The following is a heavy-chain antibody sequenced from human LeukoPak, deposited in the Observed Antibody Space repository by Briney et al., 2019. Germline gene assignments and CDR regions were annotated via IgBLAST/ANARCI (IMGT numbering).Heavy chain of an antibody. Sequence: SETLSLTCTVSGGSISSSSYYWGWIRQPPGKGLGWIGSIYYSGSTYYNPSLKSRVTISVDTSKNQFSLKLSSVTAADTAVYYCASSVTTMWVGHYYFDYWGQGTLVTVSS. V-gene: IGHV4-39*07. J-gene: IGHJ4*02. CDR1: GGSISSSSYY. CDR3: ASSVTTMWVGHYYFDY. CDR2: IYYSGST. D-gene: IGHD3-10*02.